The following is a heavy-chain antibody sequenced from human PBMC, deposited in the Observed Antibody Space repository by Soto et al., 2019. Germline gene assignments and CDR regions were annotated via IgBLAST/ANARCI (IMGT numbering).Heavy chain of an antibody. J-gene: IGHJ5*02. D-gene: IGHD3-3*01. Sequence: EVQLLESGGGLVRPGGSLRLSCGASGFTFRNYAMTWVRQAPGKGLEWVSGISGSGAYTNYADSVKGRFTISRDNSKDTLFLQMNSLRADDTAVYYCAKSTIFAVVFGWFDPWGQGTRVTVSS. V-gene: IGHV3-23*01. CDR2: ISGSGAYT. CDR1: GFTFRNYA. CDR3: AKSTIFAVVFGWFDP.